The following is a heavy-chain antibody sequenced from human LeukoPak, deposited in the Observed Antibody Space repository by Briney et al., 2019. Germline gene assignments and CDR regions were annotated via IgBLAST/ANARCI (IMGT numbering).Heavy chain of an antibody. CDR2: IIQRGRT. D-gene: IGHD3-10*01. J-gene: IGHJ4*02. CDR1: GLPFCGLY. CDR3: ARVSGWRYYGWGSNIIDY. Sequence: AETLSLTCALYGLPFCGLYWSWIRHPPGKGREGFGEIIQRGRTNYNPPLKTSVTIPVDTSKSKCSLKLSSVTAADTAVYYCARVSGWRYYGWGSNIIDYGGQGTRVTVSS. V-gene: IGHV4-34*12.